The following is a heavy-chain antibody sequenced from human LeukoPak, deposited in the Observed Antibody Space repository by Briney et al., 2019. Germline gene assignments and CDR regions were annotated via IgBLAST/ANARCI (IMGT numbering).Heavy chain of an antibody. J-gene: IGHJ4*02. Sequence: SETLSLTGTVSGGSISSYYWSWIRQPPGKGLEWIGYIYYSGYTNYNPSLKSRVTISVDTSKNQFSLKLSSVTAADTAVYYCASSPPTYYYDSSGYYPNWGQGTLVTVSS. CDR1: GGSISSYY. CDR2: IYYSGYT. V-gene: IGHV4-59*01. CDR3: ASSPPTYYYDSSGYYPN. D-gene: IGHD3-22*01.